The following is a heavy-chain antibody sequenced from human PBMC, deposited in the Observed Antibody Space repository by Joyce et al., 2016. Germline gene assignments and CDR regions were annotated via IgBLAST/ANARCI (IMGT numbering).Heavy chain of an antibody. J-gene: IGHJ4*01. CDR3: ARERVAVASHFDY. D-gene: IGHD6-19*01. Sequence: QVQLIQSGAEVKKPGSSVKVSCKAAGDIFRGHVISLLRQGPGRRFERIAGIVPTFGTRDYAQKFKGRVSLSADESTMTAYLELRSLRFDDTAIYYCARERVAVASHFDYWGQGTLVTVSS. V-gene: IGHV1-69*01. CDR1: GDIFRGHV. CDR2: IVPTFGTR.